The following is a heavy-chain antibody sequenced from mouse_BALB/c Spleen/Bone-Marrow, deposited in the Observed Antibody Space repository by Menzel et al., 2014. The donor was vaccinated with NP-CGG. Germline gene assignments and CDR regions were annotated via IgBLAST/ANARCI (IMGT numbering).Heavy chain of an antibody. CDR3: ARIYDYDRGAWFAY. D-gene: IGHD2-4*01. CDR2: INPYNGDT. V-gene: IGHV1-20*02. CDR1: GYSFTGYF. J-gene: IGHJ3*01. Sequence: EVQLHQSGPELVKPGASVKISCKASGYSFTGYFMNWVMQSHGKSLEWIGRINPYNGDTFYNQKFKGRATLTVDKSSNTAHMELRSLASEDSAVYYCARIYDYDRGAWFAYWGQGTLVTVSA.